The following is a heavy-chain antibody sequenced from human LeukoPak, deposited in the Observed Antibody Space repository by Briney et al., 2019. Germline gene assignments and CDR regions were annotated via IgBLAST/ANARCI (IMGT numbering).Heavy chain of an antibody. CDR1: GGSISRYY. J-gene: IGHJ3*02. Sequence: SETLSLTCIVSGGSISRYYWNWIRQPPGKGLEWIGYIYTSGSTNYNPSLKSRVTTSLDTSKNQFSLKLCSVTAADTAVYYCARRRPEAFDIWGQGTMVTVSS. CDR3: ARRRPEAFDI. V-gene: IGHV4-4*09. CDR2: IYTSGST.